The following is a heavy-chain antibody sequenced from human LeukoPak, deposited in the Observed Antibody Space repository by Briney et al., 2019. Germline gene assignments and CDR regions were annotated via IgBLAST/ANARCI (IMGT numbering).Heavy chain of an antibody. Sequence: HPGGSLRLSCAASGFTFSSYWMSWVRQAPGKGLEWVANIKQDGSEKNYVDSVKGRFTISRDNAKKSLFLHMNSLRVEDTAVYYCTRGSEYTSSTNYYFDYWGQGTLVTVSS. CDR3: TRGSEYTSSTNYYFDY. J-gene: IGHJ4*02. D-gene: IGHD6-6*01. CDR1: GFTFSSYW. V-gene: IGHV3-7*01. CDR2: IKQDGSEK.